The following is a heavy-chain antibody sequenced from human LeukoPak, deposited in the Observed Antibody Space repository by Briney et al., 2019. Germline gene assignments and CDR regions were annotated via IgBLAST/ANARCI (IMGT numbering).Heavy chain of an antibody. J-gene: IGHJ4*02. V-gene: IGHV3-48*03. CDR2: ISSSGSTI. CDR3: ARDSVATPFDY. D-gene: IGHD5-12*01. CDR1: GFTFSSYE. Sequence: GGSLRLSCAASGFTFSSYEMNWVRQAPGKGLEWVSYISSSGSTIYHADSVKGRFTISRDNAKNSLYLQMNSLRAEDTAVYYCARDSVATPFDYWGQGTLVTVSS.